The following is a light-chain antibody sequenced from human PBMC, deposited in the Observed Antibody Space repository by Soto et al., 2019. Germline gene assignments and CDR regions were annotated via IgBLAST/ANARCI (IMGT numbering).Light chain of an antibody. CDR1: QGISSY. CDR2: AAS. CDR3: QQVDSYPIT. J-gene: IGKJ5*01. Sequence: DIQLTQSPSFLSASEGDRVTITCRASQGISSYSAWYQQKPGRAPKLLIYAASTLQSGVPSRFSGSGSGTEFTLTISSLQPEDFATYYCQQVDSYPITFGQGTRLEIK. V-gene: IGKV1-9*01.